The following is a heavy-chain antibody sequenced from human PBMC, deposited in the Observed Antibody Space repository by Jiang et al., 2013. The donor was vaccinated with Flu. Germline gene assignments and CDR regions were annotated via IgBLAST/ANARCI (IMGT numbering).Heavy chain of an antibody. CDR2: ISYDGSNK. V-gene: IGHV3-30*18. CDR3: AKGQYYDFWSGYQGTYYFDY. CDR1: GFTFSSYG. Sequence: VQLVESGGGVVQPGRSLRLSCAASGFTFSSYGMHWVRQAPGKGLEWVAVISYDGSNKYYADSVKGRFTISRDNSKNTLYLQMNSLRAEDTAVYYCAKGQYYDFWSGYQGTYYFDYWGQGTLVTVSS. D-gene: IGHD3-3*01. J-gene: IGHJ4*02.